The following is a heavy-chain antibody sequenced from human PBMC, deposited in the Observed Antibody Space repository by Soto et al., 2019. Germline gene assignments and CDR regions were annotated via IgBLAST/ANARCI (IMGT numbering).Heavy chain of an antibody. Sequence: SGPTLVNPTQTLTLTCTFSGFSLSTSGVGVGWIRQPPGKALEWLALIYWDDDKYYSTSLKTRLTISKDTSKNQVVLTMTNMDPVDTATYYCARIPRSYSGSYTYFDYWGQGTLVTVSS. CDR2: IYWDDDK. CDR1: GFSLSTSGVG. J-gene: IGHJ4*02. V-gene: IGHV2-70*01. CDR3: ARIPRSYSGSYTYFDY. D-gene: IGHD1-26*01.